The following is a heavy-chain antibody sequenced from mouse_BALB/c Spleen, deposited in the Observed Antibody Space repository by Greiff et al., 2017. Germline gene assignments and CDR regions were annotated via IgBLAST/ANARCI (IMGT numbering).Heavy chain of an antibody. J-gene: IGHJ2*01. CDR3: ARSGNYDY. V-gene: IGHV1-54*01. CDR2: INPGSGGT. D-gene: IGHD1-1*02. CDR1: GYAFTNYL. Sequence: QVQLKESGAELVRPGTSVKVSCKASGYAFTNYLIEWVKQRPGQGLEWIGVINPGSGGTNYNEKFKGKATLTADKSSSTAYMQLSSLTSDDSAVYICARSGNYDYWGQGTTLTVSS.